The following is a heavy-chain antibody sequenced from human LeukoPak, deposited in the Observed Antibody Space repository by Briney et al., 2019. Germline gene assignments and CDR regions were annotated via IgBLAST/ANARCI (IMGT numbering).Heavy chain of an antibody. CDR1: GFTCSSYG. CDR3: AKDSYYDYVWGSYRYTNQFDY. D-gene: IGHD3-16*02. Sequence: PGGSLRLSCAASGFTCSSYGVSWVRQAPGKGLEWVSGISGSGHRTYYADSVKGRFTISRDNSKNTLYLQMNSLRAEDTAVYYCAKDSYYDYVWGSYRYTNQFDYWGQGTLVTVSS. V-gene: IGHV3-23*01. J-gene: IGHJ4*02. CDR2: ISGSGHRT.